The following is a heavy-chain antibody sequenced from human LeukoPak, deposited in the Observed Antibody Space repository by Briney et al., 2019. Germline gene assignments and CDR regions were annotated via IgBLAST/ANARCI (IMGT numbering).Heavy chain of an antibody. J-gene: IGHJ5*02. D-gene: IGHD6-6*01. CDR3: AKNTSSSPWFDP. CDR2: IYYSGST. CDR1: GGSISSYY. Sequence: SETLSLTCTVSGGSISSYYWSWIRQPPGKGLEWIGYIYYSGSTNYNPSLKSRVTISVDASKNQFSLEVTSVTAADTAVYYRAKNTSSSPWFDPWGQGTLVTVSS. V-gene: IGHV4-59*01.